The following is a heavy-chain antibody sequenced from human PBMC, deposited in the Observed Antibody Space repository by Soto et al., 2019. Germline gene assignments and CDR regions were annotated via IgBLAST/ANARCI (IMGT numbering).Heavy chain of an antibody. CDR1: GYTFTSYA. CDR2: INAGNGNT. V-gene: IGHV1-3*01. J-gene: IGHJ6*02. CDR3: ARVVNWNDRRCNYYYYYGMDV. Sequence: ASVKVSCKASGYTFTSYAMHWVRQAPGQRLEWMRWINAGNGNTKYSQKFQGRVTITRDTSASTAYMELSSLRSEDTAVYYCARVVNWNDRRCNYYYYYGMDVWGQGTTVTVSS. D-gene: IGHD1-1*01.